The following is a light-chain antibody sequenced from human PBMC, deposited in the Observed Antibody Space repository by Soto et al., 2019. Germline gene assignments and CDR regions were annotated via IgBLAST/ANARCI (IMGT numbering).Light chain of an antibody. CDR1: QSLSVSY. J-gene: IGKJ1*01. CDR2: STS. V-gene: IGKV3-20*01. CDR3: QQFGDSPQT. Sequence: EIVLTQTPGTLSLSPGDRATLSCRASQSLSVSYIAWYQQKPGQAPRLLIYSTSTRATGIPDRFSGRGSGTHFTLAISRLEPEDFAVYYCQQFGDSPQTFGQGTTVEV.